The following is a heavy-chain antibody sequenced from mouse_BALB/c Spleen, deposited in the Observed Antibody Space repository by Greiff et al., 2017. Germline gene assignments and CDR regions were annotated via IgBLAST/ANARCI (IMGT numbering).Heavy chain of an antibody. J-gene: IGHJ2*01. CDR3: ARDLLYYDYFDY. CDR2: ISYDGSN. Sequence: VQLKESGPGLVKPSQSLSLTCSVTGYSITSGYYWNWIRQFPGNKLEWMGYISYDGSNNYNPSLKNRISITRDTSKNQFFLKLNSVTTEDTATYYCARDLLYYDYFDYWGQGTTLTVSS. CDR1: GYSITSGYY. V-gene: IGHV3-6*02. D-gene: IGHD2-4*01.